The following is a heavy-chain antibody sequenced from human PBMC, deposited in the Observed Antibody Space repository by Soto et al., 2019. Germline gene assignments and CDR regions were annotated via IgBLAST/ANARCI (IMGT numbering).Heavy chain of an antibody. V-gene: IGHV4-59*01. CDR3: ARTGGWTRGYNWSER. CDR2: IYSSVST. Sequence: SETLSLTCTVSGGSISSYYWSWIRQPPGKGLEWIGYIYSSVSTNYNPSLKSRVTISVDTSKKQFSLKLNSVTVADTAVYYCARTGGWTRGYNWSERWGQGIMVNVSS. J-gene: IGHJ5*02. CDR1: GGSISSYY. D-gene: IGHD6-19*01.